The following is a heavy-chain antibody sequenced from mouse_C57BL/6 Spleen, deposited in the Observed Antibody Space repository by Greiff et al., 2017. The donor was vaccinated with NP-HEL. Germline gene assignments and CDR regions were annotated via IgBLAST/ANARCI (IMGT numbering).Heavy chain of an antibody. Sequence: EVQLQESEGGLVQPGSSMKLSCTASGFTFSDYYLAWVRQVPEKGLEWVANINYDGSSTYYLDSLKSRFIISRDNAKNILYLQMSSLKSEDTATYYCARGNYDGYYGYYAMDYWGQGTSVTVSS. V-gene: IGHV5-16*01. D-gene: IGHD2-3*01. J-gene: IGHJ4*01. CDR1: GFTFSDYY. CDR3: ARGNYDGYYGYYAMDY. CDR2: INYDGSST.